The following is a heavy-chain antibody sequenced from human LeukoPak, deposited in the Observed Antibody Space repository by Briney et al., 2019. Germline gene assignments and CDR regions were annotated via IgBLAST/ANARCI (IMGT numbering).Heavy chain of an antibody. CDR2: ISWNSGSI. V-gene: IGHV3-9*01. Sequence: HPGRSLRLSCAASGFTFDDYAMHWVRQAPGKGLEWVSGISWNSGSIGYADSVKGRFTISGDNAKNSLYLQMNSLRAEDTALYYCAKGRDKYQLLSKNWFDPWGQGTLVTVSS. CDR3: AKGRDKYQLLSKNWFDP. CDR1: GFTFDDYA. D-gene: IGHD2-2*01. J-gene: IGHJ5*02.